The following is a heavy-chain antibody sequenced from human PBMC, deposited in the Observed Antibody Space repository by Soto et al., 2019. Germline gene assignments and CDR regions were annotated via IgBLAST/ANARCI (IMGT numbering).Heavy chain of an antibody. CDR1: GYTFTSYG. V-gene: IGHV1-18*01. Sequence: ASVKVSCKASGYTFTSYGISWVRQAPGQGLEWMGWISAYNGNTNYAQKLQGRVTMTTDTSTSTAYMELRSLRSDDTAMHYCARVAVWVGTPGWFDPWGQGTLVTVSS. J-gene: IGHJ5*02. CDR2: ISAYNGNT. D-gene: IGHD1-1*01. CDR3: ARVAVWVGTPGWFDP.